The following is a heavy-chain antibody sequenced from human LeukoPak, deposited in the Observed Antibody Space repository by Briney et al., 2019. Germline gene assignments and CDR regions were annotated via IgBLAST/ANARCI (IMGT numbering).Heavy chain of an antibody. D-gene: IGHD3-10*01. CDR1: GGSISSSSYY. Sequence: SETLSLTCTVSGGSISSSSYYWGWIRQPPGKGLEWIGSIYYSGSTYYNPSLKSRVTISVDTSKNQFSLKLSSVTAADTAVYYCARESGYGSGANWFDPWGQGTLVTVSS. J-gene: IGHJ5*02. CDR3: ARESGYGSGANWFDP. CDR2: IYYSGST. V-gene: IGHV4-39*07.